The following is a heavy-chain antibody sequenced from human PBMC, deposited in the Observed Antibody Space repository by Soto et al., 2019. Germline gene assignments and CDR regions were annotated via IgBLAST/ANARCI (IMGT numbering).Heavy chain of an antibody. D-gene: IGHD5-12*01. CDR3: ARVRWIANFDAFDI. CDR2: IIPILGIA. CDR1: GGTFSSYT. V-gene: IGHV1-69*02. J-gene: IGHJ3*02. Sequence: SVKVSCKASGGTFSSYTISWVRQAPGQGLEWMGRIIPILGIANYAQKFQGRVTITADKSTSTAYMELSSLRSEDTAVYYCARVRWIANFDAFDIWGQGTMVTVSS.